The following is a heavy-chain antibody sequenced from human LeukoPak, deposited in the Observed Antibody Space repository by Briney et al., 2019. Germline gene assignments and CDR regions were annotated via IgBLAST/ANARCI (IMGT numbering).Heavy chain of an antibody. Sequence: SQTLSLTCALSGDTFSSSSAAWDWLRQSPVRGLEWLGRVYYRSKLYSHSVVSVKSRITINPDKSKNQFSLQLNSVTPKDTAVYYCARSYAGALDYWGQGTLVTVSS. CDR1: GDTFSSSSAA. J-gene: IGHJ4*02. CDR3: ARSYAGALDY. CDR2: VYYRSKLYS. D-gene: IGHD3-16*01. V-gene: IGHV6-1*01.